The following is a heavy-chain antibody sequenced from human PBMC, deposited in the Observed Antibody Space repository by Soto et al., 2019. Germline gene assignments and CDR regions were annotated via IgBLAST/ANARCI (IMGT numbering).Heavy chain of an antibody. Sequence: QVQLVQSGAEVKKPGASVKVSCKASGYTFTSYGISWVRQAPGQGLEWMGWINSYNGNTNYAQTLQGRAIMTTDTTTSTAYMEPSCHRSADPAVTYWPREPVAGSLFDPWGQGTRFTVSS. J-gene: IGHJ5*02. CDR1: GYTFTSYG. V-gene: IGHV1-18*01. CDR2: INSYNGNT. CDR3: PREPVAGSLFDP. D-gene: IGHD6-19*01.